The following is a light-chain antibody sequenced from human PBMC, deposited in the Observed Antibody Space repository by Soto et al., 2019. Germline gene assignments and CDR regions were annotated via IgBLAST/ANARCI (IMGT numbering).Light chain of an antibody. V-gene: IGLV2-8*01. CDR3: SSYAGSNIVV. J-gene: IGLJ2*01. Sequence: QSVLTQPPSASGSPGQSVTISCTGTSSDVGGYNFVSWYQQHPGKAPKLMIYEVSERPSGLPDRFSGSKSGNTASLTVSGLQADDEADYYCSSYAGSNIVVFGGGTNLTVL. CDR1: SSDVGGYNF. CDR2: EVS.